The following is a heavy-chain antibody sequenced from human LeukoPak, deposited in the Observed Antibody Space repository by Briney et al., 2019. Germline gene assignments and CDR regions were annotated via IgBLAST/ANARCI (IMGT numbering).Heavy chain of an antibody. CDR1: GYTSTSYG. J-gene: IGHJ6*02. CDR3: ARGRSSGWYDYYYYGMDV. Sequence: GASVKVSCKASGYTSTSYGISWVRQAPGQGLEWMGWISAYNGNTNYAQKLQGRVTMTTDTSTSTAYMELRSLRSDDTAVYYCARGRSSGWYDYYYYGMDVWGQGTTVTVSS. V-gene: IGHV1-18*01. D-gene: IGHD6-19*01. CDR2: ISAYNGNT.